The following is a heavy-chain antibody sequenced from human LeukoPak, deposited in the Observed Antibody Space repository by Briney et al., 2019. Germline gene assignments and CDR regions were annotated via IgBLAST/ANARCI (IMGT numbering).Heavy chain of an antibody. V-gene: IGHV3-21*01. D-gene: IGHD6-19*01. CDR3: AREWKIAVAGIFDY. CDR2: ISSSSSYI. J-gene: IGHJ4*02. CDR1: GFTFRSYA. Sequence: GGSLRLSCSASGFTFRSYAMAWVRQSPGTGLGWVSSISSSSSYIYYADSVKGRFTISRDNAKNSLYLQMNSLRAEDTAVYYCAREWKIAVAGIFDYWGQGTLVTVSS.